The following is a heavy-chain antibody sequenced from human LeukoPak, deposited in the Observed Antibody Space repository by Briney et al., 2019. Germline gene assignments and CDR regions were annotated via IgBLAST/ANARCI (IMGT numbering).Heavy chain of an antibody. V-gene: IGHV3-23*01. CDR2: IGSDNKP. CDR1: GFTFSAYA. Sequence: GGSLRLSCEASGFTFSAYAMTWVRQAPGQGLEWVSPIGSDNKPHYSESVKGRFAIPRDNSKSMLFLQLNSLRAEDTALYYCARDGSYYRVFDYWGQGTLVTVSS. D-gene: IGHD1-26*01. CDR3: ARDGSYYRVFDY. J-gene: IGHJ4*02.